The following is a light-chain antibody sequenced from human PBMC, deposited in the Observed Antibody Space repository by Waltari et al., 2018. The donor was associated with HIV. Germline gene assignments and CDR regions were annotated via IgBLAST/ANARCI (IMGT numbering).Light chain of an antibody. CDR2: GVS. CDR3: QQFYYWPRT. V-gene: IGKV3-15*01. J-gene: IGKJ1*01. CDR1: ESVGRF. Sequence: EIVMTQSPVALSVSPGDRVTLSCRASESVGRFFAWYQQRPGQGPSLLMYGVSTRSSGVSARFSGSGSGTEVNLTITSLQSDDSAIYFCQQFYYWPRTFGQGTKVEVK.